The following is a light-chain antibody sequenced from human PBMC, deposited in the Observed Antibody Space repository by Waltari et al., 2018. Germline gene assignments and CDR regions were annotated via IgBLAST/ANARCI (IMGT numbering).Light chain of an antibody. CDR1: QSVSSRF. Sequence: EIVLTQSPGTLSLSPGERATLSCRASQSVSSRFLAWYQQKPGLAPRLLIHGASSRATGIPHRFSGTGSGTDFTLTISRLETEDFAVYYCQHYGSSPPVTFGGGTKVEIK. J-gene: IGKJ4*01. CDR3: QHYGSSPPVT. V-gene: IGKV3-20*01. CDR2: GAS.